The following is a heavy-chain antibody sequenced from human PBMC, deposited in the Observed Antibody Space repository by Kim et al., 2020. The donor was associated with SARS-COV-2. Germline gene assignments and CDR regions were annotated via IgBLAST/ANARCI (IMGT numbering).Heavy chain of an antibody. CDR1: GFTFSSYD. CDR2: IGTAGDT. V-gene: IGHV3-13*01. J-gene: IGHJ6*02. CDR3: ARADYGGNYYYYYGMAV. D-gene: IGHD4-17*01. Sequence: GGSLRLSCAASGFTFSSYDMHWVRQATGKGLEWVSAIGTAGDTYYPGSVKGRFTISRENAKNSLYLQMNSLRAGDTAVYYCARADYGGNYYYYYGMAVWGQGTTVTLS.